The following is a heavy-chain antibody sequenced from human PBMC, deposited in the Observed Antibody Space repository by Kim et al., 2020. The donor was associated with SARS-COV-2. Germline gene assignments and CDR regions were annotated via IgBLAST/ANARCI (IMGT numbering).Heavy chain of an antibody. J-gene: IGHJ4*02. CDR3: ARVVLRYNWNYEIVY. D-gene: IGHD1-7*01. CDR2: IYYSGST. V-gene: IGHV4-61*01. Sequence: SETLSLTCTVSGGSVSSGSYYWSWIRQPPGKGLEWIGYIYYSGSTNYNPSLKSRVTISVDTSKNQFSLKLSSVTAADTAVYYCARVVLRYNWNYEIVYWGQGTLVTVSS. CDR1: GGSVSSGSYY.